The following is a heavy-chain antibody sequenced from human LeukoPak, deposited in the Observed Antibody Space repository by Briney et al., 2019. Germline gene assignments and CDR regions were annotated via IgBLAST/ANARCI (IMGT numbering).Heavy chain of an antibody. J-gene: IGHJ4*02. CDR1: GLTFSDYS. Sequence: GGSLPVSCAVSGLTFSDYSMAWVRQAPGKGLFWVSGISAGGGSTYYADSVKGRFTISRDNSRNTLYLQMNSLSAEDTAVYYCAKDADGPEYWGQETVVPLFS. CDR3: AKDADGPEY. V-gene: IGHV3-23*01. CDR2: ISAGGGST. D-gene: IGHD5-24*01.